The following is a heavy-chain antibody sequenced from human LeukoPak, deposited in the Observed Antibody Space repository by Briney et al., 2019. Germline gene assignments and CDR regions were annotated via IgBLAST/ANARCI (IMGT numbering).Heavy chain of an antibody. V-gene: IGHV3-15*01. Sequence: AGGSLRLSCAASGFTFNRAWMSWVRRAPGKGLEWVARVRSGGTTDYAATAKGRFSISRDDSRNTATLQMNSLTTEDTAVFYCAADVPENCAQIDYWGQGTRVTVSS. D-gene: IGHD2/OR15-2a*01. CDR2: VRSGGTT. CDR3: AADVPENCAQIDY. CDR1: GFTFNRAW. J-gene: IGHJ4*02.